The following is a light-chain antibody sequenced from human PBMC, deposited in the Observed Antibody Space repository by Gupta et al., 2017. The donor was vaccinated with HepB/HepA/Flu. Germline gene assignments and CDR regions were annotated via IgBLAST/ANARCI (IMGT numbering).Light chain of an antibody. CDR1: SSNVGSNT. J-gene: IGLJ3*02. CDR3: ATWDASMNGRV. Sequence: QSVLTQPPSASGTPGQRVTISCSGSSSNVGSNTVNWYQQFPGPAPKLLMFSNNRRPSGVPARFSGSKSATTASLATIGVQSEDEADYYCATWDASMNGRVFGGGTKVTVL. V-gene: IGLV1-44*01. CDR2: SNN.